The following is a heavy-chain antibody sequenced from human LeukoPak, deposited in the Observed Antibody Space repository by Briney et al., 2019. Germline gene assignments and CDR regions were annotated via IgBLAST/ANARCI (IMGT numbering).Heavy chain of an antibody. J-gene: IGHJ4*02. Sequence: PSETLSLTCTVSGGPISSSSYYWGWIRQPPGKGLEWIGSIYYSGSTYYNPSLKSRVTISVDTSKNQFSLKLSAVTAADTAVYYCARRRSSGRAYYFDYWGQGTLVTVSS. CDR1: GGPISSSSYY. CDR2: IYYSGST. V-gene: IGHV4-39*01. CDR3: ARRRSSGRAYYFDY. D-gene: IGHD6-19*01.